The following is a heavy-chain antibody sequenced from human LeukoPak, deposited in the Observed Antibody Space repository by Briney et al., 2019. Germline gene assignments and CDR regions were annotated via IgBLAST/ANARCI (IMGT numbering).Heavy chain of an antibody. D-gene: IGHD5-18*01. Sequence: GASVKVSCKASGYTFTSYDINWVRPATGQGLEWMGWMNPNSGNTGYAQKFQGRVTMTRNTSISTAYMELSSLRSEDTAVYYCARWAADTAMAFYYYYYGMDVWGQGTTVTVSS. CDR2: MNPNSGNT. V-gene: IGHV1-8*01. CDR3: ARWAADTAMAFYYYYYGMDV. CDR1: GYTFTSYD. J-gene: IGHJ6*02.